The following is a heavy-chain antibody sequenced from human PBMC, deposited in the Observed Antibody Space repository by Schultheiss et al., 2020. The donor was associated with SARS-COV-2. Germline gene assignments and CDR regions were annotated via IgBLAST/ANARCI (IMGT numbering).Heavy chain of an antibody. J-gene: IGHJ5*02. Sequence: SETLSLTCTVSGGSISSGGYSWSWIRQPPGKGLEWIGYIYHSGSTYYNPSLKSRVTISVDRSKNQFSLKLSSVTAADTAVYYCARHDDGTMVLFDPWGQGTLVTVSS. CDR1: GGSISSGGYS. CDR2: IYHSGST. CDR3: ARHDDGTMVLFDP. V-gene: IGHV4-30-2*01. D-gene: IGHD3-10*01.